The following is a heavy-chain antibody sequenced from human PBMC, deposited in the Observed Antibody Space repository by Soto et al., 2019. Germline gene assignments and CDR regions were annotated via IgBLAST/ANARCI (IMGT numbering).Heavy chain of an antibody. D-gene: IGHD1-20*01. CDR1: GGSISSSSYY. Sequence: SETLSLTCTVSGGSISSSSYYWGWIRQPPGKGLEWIGSIYYSGSTYYNPSLKSRVTISVDTSKNQFSLKLSSVTAADTAVYYCARRLTGKRLGGNYYYMDVWGKGTTVTVSS. J-gene: IGHJ6*03. CDR2: IYYSGST. CDR3: ARRLTGKRLGGNYYYMDV. V-gene: IGHV4-39*01.